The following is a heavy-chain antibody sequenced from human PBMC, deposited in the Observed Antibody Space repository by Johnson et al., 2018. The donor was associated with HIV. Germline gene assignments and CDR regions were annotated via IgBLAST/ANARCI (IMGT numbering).Heavy chain of an antibody. CDR1: GFTFSNVW. CDR2: IKSKTDGGTT. D-gene: IGHD3-3*01. CDR3: TTFNSDNFCSDDAFDI. Sequence: VQLVESGGGLVKPGVSLRLSCAASGFTFSNVWMSWVRQTPGKGLEWVGRIKSKTDGGTTDYAAPVKGRFTISRDDSKNTLYLQMNSRKTEDTAVYYCTTFNSDNFCSDDAFDIWGQGTMVTVSS. J-gene: IGHJ3*02. V-gene: IGHV3-15*01.